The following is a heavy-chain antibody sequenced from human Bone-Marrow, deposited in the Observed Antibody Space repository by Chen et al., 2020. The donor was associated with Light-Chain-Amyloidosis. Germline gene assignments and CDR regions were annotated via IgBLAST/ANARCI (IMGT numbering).Heavy chain of an antibody. V-gene: IGHV4-4*07. CDR1: GASISPYY. J-gene: IGHJ5*02. CDR3: AREGWATVTTGNWFDP. Sequence: QVQLQESGPGLVKPSETLSLTCTVSGASISPYYWSWIRQPAGTGLEWIGRIYTTGSTDYNPSLKSRVTMSVDTSKNQFSLKLSSVTAADTAVYYCAREGWATVTTGNWFDPWGQGTLVTVSS. D-gene: IGHD4-17*01. CDR2: IYTTGST.